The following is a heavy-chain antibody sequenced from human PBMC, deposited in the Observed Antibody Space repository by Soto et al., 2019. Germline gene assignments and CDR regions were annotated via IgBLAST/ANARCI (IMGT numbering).Heavy chain of an antibody. Sequence: PGGSLRLSCAASGFTFSSYAMSWVRQAPGKGLEWVSAISGSGGSTYYADSVKGRFTISRDNSKNTLYLQMNSLRAEDTALYYCAKEPNYDILTGYYRDYYYYGMDVWGQGTTVTVSS. CDR1: GFTFSSYA. J-gene: IGHJ6*02. CDR2: ISGSGGST. CDR3: AKEPNYDILTGYYRDYYYYGMDV. D-gene: IGHD3-9*01. V-gene: IGHV3-23*01.